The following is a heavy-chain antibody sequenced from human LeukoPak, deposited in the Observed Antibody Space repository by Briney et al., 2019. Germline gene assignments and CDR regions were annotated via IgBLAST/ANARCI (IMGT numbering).Heavy chain of an antibody. J-gene: IGHJ4*02. CDR3: AKDRYYYDSSGYYFDY. CDR2: ISGSGGST. CDR1: GFTFSSYG. Sequence: GGSLRLSCAASGFTFSSYGVSWVRQAPGKGLEWVSAISGSGGSTYYADSVKGRFTISRDNSKNTLYLQMNSLRAEDTAVYYCAKDRYYYDSSGYYFDYWGQGTLVTVSS. V-gene: IGHV3-23*01. D-gene: IGHD3-22*01.